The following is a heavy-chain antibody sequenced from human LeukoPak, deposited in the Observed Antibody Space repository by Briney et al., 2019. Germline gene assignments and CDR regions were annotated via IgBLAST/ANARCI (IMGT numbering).Heavy chain of an antibody. CDR3: ARLGRRGGYEVDYYYYYYMDV. D-gene: IGHD5-12*01. CDR1: GGSFSGYY. J-gene: IGHJ6*03. Sequence: SETLSLTCAVYGGSFSGYYWSWIRQPPGKGLEWIGEINHSGSTNYNPSLKSRVTISVDTSKNQFSLKLGSVTAADTAVYYCARLGRRGGYEVDYYYYYYMDVWGKGTTVTISS. CDR2: INHSGST. V-gene: IGHV4-34*01.